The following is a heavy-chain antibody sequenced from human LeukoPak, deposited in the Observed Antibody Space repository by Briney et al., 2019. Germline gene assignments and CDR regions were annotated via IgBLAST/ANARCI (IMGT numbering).Heavy chain of an antibody. CDR3: ARADFGGSGWYRGTNWFDP. CDR2: IYYSGST. Sequence: SETLSLTCAVYGGSFSGYYWSWIRQPPGKGLEWIGYIYYSGSTNYNPSLKSRVTISVDTSKNQFSLKLSSVTAADTAVYYCARADFGGSGWYRGTNWFDPWGQGTLVTVSS. J-gene: IGHJ5*02. CDR1: GGSFSGYY. V-gene: IGHV4-59*01. D-gene: IGHD6-19*01.